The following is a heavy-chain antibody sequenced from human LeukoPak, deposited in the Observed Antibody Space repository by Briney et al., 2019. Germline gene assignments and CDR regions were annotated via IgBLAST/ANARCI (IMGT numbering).Heavy chain of an antibody. V-gene: IGHV1-69*13. CDR2: IIPIFGTA. D-gene: IGHD6-6*01. J-gene: IGHJ6*03. Sequence: SVKVSCKASGGTFSSYAISWVRQAPGQGLEWMGGIIPIFGTASYAQKFQGRVTITADESTSTAYMELSSLRSEDTAVYYCARARPSSSRSLYYYYMDVWGKGTTVTVSS. CDR3: ARARPSSSRSLYYYYMDV. CDR1: GGTFSSYA.